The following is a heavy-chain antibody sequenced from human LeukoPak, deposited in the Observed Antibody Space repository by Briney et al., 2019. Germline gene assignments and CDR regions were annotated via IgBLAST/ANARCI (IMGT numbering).Heavy chain of an antibody. D-gene: IGHD2-2*01. CDR3: ARAYCSSTSCFDSWFDP. Sequence: GGSLRLSCTASGFTFDDFGMAWVRQAPGKGLEWVSYISGGASVIYYADSVKGRFTISRDNARSSLYLQMNSLRAEDTAVYYCARAYCSSTSCFDSWFDPWGQGTLVTVSS. CDR2: ISGGASVI. V-gene: IGHV3-48*01. CDR1: GFTFDDFG. J-gene: IGHJ5*02.